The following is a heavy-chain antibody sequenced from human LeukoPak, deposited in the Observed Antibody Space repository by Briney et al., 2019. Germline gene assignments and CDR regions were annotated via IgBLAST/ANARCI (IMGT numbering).Heavy chain of an antibody. CDR1: GFTFSSYS. V-gene: IGHV3-21*01. CDR2: ISSSSSYI. Sequence: GGSLRLSCAASGFTFSSYSMNWVRQAPGKGLEWVSSISSSSSYIYYADSVKGRFTISRDNAKNSLYLQMNSLRAEDTAVYYCARGSGWYYYYYGMDVWSQGTTVTVSS. CDR3: ARGSGWYYYYYGMDV. J-gene: IGHJ6*02. D-gene: IGHD6-19*01.